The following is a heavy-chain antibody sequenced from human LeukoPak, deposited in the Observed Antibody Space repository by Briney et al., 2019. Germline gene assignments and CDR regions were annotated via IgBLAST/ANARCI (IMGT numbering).Heavy chain of an antibody. J-gene: IGHJ1*01. CDR1: GFTFSSLC. V-gene: IGHV3-30*18. CDR2: ISYDGSNK. CDR3: AKGLPGPTQWFGELRGGAEFFQH. Sequence: GRYLRLSCAASGFTFSSLCMHWVRQAPGKGLEWVAVISYDGSNKYYADSVKDRFTISRDNSKTPLYLQMSRLRAEDTAVDYCAKGLPGPTQWFGELRGGAEFFQHWGQGTLVTVSS. D-gene: IGHD3-10*01.